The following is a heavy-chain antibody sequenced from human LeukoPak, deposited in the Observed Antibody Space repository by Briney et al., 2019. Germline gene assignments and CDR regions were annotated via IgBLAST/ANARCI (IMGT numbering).Heavy chain of an antibody. Sequence: GALRLSFAASGFNLSAYSMNWVRQAPGKGLEWVSYISRSSDAIYDADSVKGRFTISRDNAKNLLFLQMNSLGVEDTALYYCARGDSDHYITLDYWGQGTLVTVSS. V-gene: IGHV3-48*01. D-gene: IGHD4-17*01. CDR1: GFNLSAYS. CDR3: ARGDSDHYITLDY. CDR2: ISRSSDAI. J-gene: IGHJ4*02.